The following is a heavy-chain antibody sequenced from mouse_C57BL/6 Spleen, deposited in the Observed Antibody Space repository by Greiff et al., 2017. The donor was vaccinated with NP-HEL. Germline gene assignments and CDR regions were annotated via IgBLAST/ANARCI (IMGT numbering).Heavy chain of an antibody. CDR3: ARCITTVVADWYFEV. J-gene: IGHJ1*03. CDR1: GFTFSDYG. V-gene: IGHV5-17*01. CDR2: ISSGSSTL. D-gene: IGHD1-1*01. Sequence: EVKLVESGGGLVKPGGSLKLSCAASGFTFSDYGMHWVRQAPEKGLEWVAYISSGSSTLYYADTVKGRFTISRDNAKNTLFLQMTSLRSEDTAMYYCARCITTVVADWYFEVWGTGTTVTVSS.